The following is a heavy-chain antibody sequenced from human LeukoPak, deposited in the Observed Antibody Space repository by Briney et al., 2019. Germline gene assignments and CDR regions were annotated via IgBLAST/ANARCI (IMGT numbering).Heavy chain of an antibody. CDR1: GYTFTSYG. V-gene: IGHV1-18*01. CDR3: ARVSNGSGWYVLLQFDY. Sequence: ASVKVSCKASGYTFTSYGISWVRQAPGQGLEWMGWISAYNGNTNYAQKLQGGVTMTTDTSTSTAYMGLRSLRSDDTAVYYCARVSNGSGWYVLLQFDYWGQGTLVTVSS. D-gene: IGHD6-19*01. CDR2: ISAYNGNT. J-gene: IGHJ4*02.